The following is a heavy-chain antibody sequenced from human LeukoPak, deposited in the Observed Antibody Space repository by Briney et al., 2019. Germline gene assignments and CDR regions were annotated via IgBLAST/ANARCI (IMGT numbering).Heavy chain of an antibody. Sequence: PVGSLRLSCAASGFTFRTYAMNWVRQAPGKGLEWVSGISESDVGTNYADSVKGRFTTSRDNSKNTLYLQMNSLRAEDTAVYYCAKVKVGATIDNWGQGTLVTVSS. CDR3: AKVKVGATIDN. V-gene: IGHV3-23*01. CDR2: ISESDVGT. J-gene: IGHJ4*02. CDR1: GFTFRTYA. D-gene: IGHD1-26*01.